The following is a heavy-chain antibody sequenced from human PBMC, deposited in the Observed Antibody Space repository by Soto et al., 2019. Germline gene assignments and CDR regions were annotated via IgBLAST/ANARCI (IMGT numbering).Heavy chain of an antibody. CDR3: ARVGPNAVYCSGGSCYSYALDY. Sequence: QVQLVESGGGVVQPGRSLRLSCAASGFTFSSYGMHWVRQAPGKGLEWVAVIWYDGSNKYYADSVKGRFTISRDNSKHMLYLQMNILRAEDTAVYYCARVGPNAVYCSGGSCYSYALDYWGQGTLVTVSS. CDR2: IWYDGSNK. CDR1: GFTFSSYG. D-gene: IGHD2-15*01. V-gene: IGHV3-33*01. J-gene: IGHJ4*02.